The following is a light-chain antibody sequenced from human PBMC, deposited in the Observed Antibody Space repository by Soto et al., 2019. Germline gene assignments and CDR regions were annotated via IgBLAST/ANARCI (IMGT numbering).Light chain of an antibody. CDR2: AAS. CDR1: QGISSY. Sequence: AIRMTQSPSSLSASTGDRVTITCRASQGISSYLAWYQQKPGKAPKLLIYAASTLQSGVPSRFRGSGSGTDFTLTSSCLQSEDFATYYCQQYYSYPRTFGQGTQVQIK. J-gene: IGKJ1*01. CDR3: QQYYSYPRT. V-gene: IGKV1-8*01.